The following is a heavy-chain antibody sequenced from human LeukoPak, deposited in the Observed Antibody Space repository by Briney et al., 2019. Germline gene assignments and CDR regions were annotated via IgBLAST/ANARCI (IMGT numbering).Heavy chain of an antibody. V-gene: IGHV1-8*01. CDR2: MNPNSGNT. J-gene: IGHJ6*03. CDR1: GYTFTSYD. Sequence: ASVKVSCKASGYTFTSYDINWVRQATGQGLEWMGWMNPNSGNTGYAQKFRGRVTMTRNTSISTAYMELSSLRSEDTAAYYCARDLSLEYYMDVWGKGTTVTVSS. CDR3: ARDLSLEYYMDV. D-gene: IGHD1-1*01.